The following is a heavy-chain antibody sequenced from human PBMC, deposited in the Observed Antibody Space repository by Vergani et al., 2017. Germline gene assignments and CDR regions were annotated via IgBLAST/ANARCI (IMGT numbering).Heavy chain of an antibody. CDR2: ISSDVSNK. J-gene: IGHJ3*02. CDR3: AKNGAITGTTRIAFDI. V-gene: IGHV3-30*18. CDR1: GFHFSVFG. D-gene: IGHD1-7*01. Sequence: QVQLVESGGGVVQPGRSLRLSCVASGFHFSVFGMHWVRQTPGKGLEWVAVISSDVSNKYYGDSVKGRFTISRDNSKNTVYLQMSSLRAEDTAVYYCAKNGAITGTTRIAFDIWGQGTMVTVSS.